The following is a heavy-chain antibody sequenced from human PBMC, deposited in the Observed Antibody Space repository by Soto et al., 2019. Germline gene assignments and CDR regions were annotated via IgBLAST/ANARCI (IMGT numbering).Heavy chain of an antibody. Sequence: SETLSLTCTVSGGSISRYYWSWIRQTPGKGLEWIGYLYNTGSTVYNPSLESRVTISVDTSKNQFSLKLTSVTAADTAVYYCARDKITGLFDYWGQGTLVTVSS. D-gene: IGHD2-8*02. CDR1: GGSISRYY. V-gene: IGHV4-59*12. J-gene: IGHJ4*02. CDR2: LYNTGST. CDR3: ARDKITGLFDY.